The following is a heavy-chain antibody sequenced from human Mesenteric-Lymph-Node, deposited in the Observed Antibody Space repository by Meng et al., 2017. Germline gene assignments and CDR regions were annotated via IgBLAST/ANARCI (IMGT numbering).Heavy chain of an antibody. CDR2: IYHSGST. CDR1: GGAISSINW. V-gene: IGHV4-4*02. D-gene: IGHD6-13*01. Sequence: QVMLPEWGPGQVNTSGTLSLTCAVSGGAISSINWWTWVRRHPGERLEWIGEIYHSGSTNYNHSLKSRVTISVDKSKNQFSLNLSSVTAADTAVYYCASVAAAGNEWFDPWGQGTLVTVSS. J-gene: IGHJ5*02. CDR3: ASVAAAGNEWFDP.